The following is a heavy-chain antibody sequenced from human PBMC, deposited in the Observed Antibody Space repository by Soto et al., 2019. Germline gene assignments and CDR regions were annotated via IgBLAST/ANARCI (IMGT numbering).Heavy chain of an antibody. D-gene: IGHD3-22*01. CDR2: ISGSGGST. J-gene: IGHJ4*02. CDR1: GFTFSSYA. V-gene: IGHV3-23*01. Sequence: PGGSLRLSCAASGFTFSSYAMSWVRQAPGKGLEWVSVISGSGGSTYYAESVKGRFTISRDNSKNTLYLQMNSLRAEVTAVYYCAKDRPIYYDSSGYYSFGYWGQGT. CDR3: AKDRPIYYDSSGYYSFGY.